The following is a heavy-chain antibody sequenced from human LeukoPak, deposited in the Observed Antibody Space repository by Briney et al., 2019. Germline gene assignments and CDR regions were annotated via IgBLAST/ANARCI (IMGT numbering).Heavy chain of an antibody. J-gene: IGHJ3*02. CDR3: VRETDSSTLGDAFDI. CDR2: ISSSSSYI. D-gene: IGHD6-13*01. Sequence: GGSLRLSCAASGFSFSSYSMNWVRQAPGKGLEWVSSISSSSSYIYHVDSVKGRFTISRDNAKNSLFLQMNSLRAEDTALYYCVRETDSSTLGDAFDIWGQGTMVTV. CDR1: GFSFSSYS. V-gene: IGHV3-21*01.